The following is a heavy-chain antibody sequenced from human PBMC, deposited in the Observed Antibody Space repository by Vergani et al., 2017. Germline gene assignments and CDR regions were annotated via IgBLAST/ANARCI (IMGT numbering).Heavy chain of an antibody. CDR3: ARDSRRGSSDWTNWFDP. V-gene: IGHV1-69*01. D-gene: IGHD6-19*01. J-gene: IGHJ5*02. CDR1: GGTFSSYA. CDR2: IIPIFGPA. Sequence: QVQLVQSGAEVKKPGSSVKVSCKASGGTFSSYAISWVRQAPGQGLEGMGGIIPIFGPANDAQKFQGIVTITADESASTAYMELSSLRSEDTAVYYCARDSRRGSSDWTNWFDPWGQGTLVTVSS.